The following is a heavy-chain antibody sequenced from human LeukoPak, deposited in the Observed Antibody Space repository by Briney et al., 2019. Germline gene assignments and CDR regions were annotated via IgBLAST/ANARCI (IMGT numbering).Heavy chain of an antibody. J-gene: IGHJ4*02. CDR1: GFSLSTSGVG. V-gene: IGHV2-5*01. D-gene: IGHD3-10*01. Sequence: SGPTLVKPTQTLTLTCTFSGFSLSTSGVGVGWIRQPPGKALEWLALIYWNDDKRYSPSLKSRPTITKDTSKNQVVLTMTNMDPVDTATYYCATHYSLSLFDYWGQGTLVTVSS. CDR3: ATHYSLSLFDY. CDR2: IYWNDDK.